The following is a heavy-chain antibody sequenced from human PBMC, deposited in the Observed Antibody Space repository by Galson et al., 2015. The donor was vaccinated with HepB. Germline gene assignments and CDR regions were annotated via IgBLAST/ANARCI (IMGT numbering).Heavy chain of an antibody. Sequence: SLRLSCAASGFTFSSYAMHWVRQAPGKGLEWVAVISYDGSNKYYADSVKGRFTISRDNSKNTLYLQMNSLRAEDTAVYYCAREAGDSGYFDWLLTGSRYGMDVWGQGTTVTVSS. CDR2: ISYDGSNK. V-gene: IGHV3-30-3*01. CDR3: AREAGDSGYFDWLLTGSRYGMDV. CDR1: GFTFSSYA. J-gene: IGHJ6*02. D-gene: IGHD3-9*01.